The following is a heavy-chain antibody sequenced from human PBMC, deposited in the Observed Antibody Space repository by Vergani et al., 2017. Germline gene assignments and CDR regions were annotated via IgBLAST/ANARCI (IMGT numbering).Heavy chain of an antibody. CDR3: VTKSGGTPGCQIGYFSE. D-gene: IGHD1-1*01. CDR1: GFTSSYYG. Sequence: QVHLVESGGGVVQPGRSLILSCVVSGFTSSYYGMHWVRQAPGKGLEWVAVISYDGTQKYYADSVKGRFTISRDNSKSTLYLQMNSLRTEDTAVYYCVTKSGGTPGCQIGYFSEWGQGTLVTVSS. J-gene: IGHJ1*01. CDR2: ISYDGTQK. V-gene: IGHV3-30*03.